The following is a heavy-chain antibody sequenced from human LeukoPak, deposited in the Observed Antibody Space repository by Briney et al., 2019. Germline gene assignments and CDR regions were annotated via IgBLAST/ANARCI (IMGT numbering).Heavy chain of an antibody. J-gene: IGHJ4*02. CDR2: IKQDGNEK. CDR3: ARGPNYGDRVDYFDY. D-gene: IGHD4-17*01. V-gene: IGHV3-7*01. Sequence: GGSLRLSCAASGFIFRNHWMSWVRQVPGRALEWVAHIKQDGNEKHYVDSVEGRFTLSRDDSKNSLYLQMNSLRVDDSAVYYCARGPNYGDRVDYFDYWGQGTLVNVSS. CDR1: GFIFRNHW.